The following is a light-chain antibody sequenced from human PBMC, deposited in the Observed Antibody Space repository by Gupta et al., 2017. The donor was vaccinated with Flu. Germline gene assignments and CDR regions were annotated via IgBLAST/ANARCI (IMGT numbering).Light chain of an antibody. CDR3: HQTYTNPHT. Sequence: PSSLSASVGDRVTITCRASQSISSYLNWYQQKPGKTPKLLMYAAASLQSGVPSRFSGSRSGTDFTLTISSMKPADFATYYCHQTYTNPHTFGHGTKLEIK. CDR2: AAA. V-gene: IGKV1-39*01. J-gene: IGKJ2*01. CDR1: QSISSY.